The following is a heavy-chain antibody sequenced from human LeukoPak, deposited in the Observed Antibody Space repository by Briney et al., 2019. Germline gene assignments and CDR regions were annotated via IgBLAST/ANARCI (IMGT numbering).Heavy chain of an antibody. D-gene: IGHD4-17*01. CDR2: ISSSGGTT. Sequence: GGTLRLACAASGFIFSNFGMSWVRQAPGKGLEWVSAISSSGGTTYYADSVKGRFTISRDKSRNTLFLQMNSLRAEDTAVYYCAKIPYGDYVLDYYYYMDVWGKGTTVTISS. V-gene: IGHV3-23*01. CDR1: GFIFSNFG. J-gene: IGHJ6*03. CDR3: AKIPYGDYVLDYYYYMDV.